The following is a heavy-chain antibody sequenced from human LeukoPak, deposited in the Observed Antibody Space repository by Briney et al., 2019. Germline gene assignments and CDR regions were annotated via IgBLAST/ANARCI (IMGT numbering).Heavy chain of an antibody. CDR3: ANDHRWTDAPYYFDD. J-gene: IGHJ4*02. D-gene: IGHD2-15*01. V-gene: IGHV3-23*01. CDR2: IRGSGSIT. Sequence: PGGALRLSCVAPGFSLSTHYMSWVRQAPGKGLEGVSPIRGSGSITYYADSVKGRFSISRDNSKNTQYLQISNLRVEGTAVYYCANDHRWTDAPYYFDDWGQGCLVTASS. CDR1: GFSLSTHY.